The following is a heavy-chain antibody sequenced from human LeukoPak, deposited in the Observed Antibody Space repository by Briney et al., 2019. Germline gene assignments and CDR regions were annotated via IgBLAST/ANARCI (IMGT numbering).Heavy chain of an antibody. D-gene: IGHD6-19*01. Sequence: PGGSLRLSCAVSGFTFSSYAMSWVRQAPGKGLEWVSAISGSGGSTYYADSVKGRFTISRDNAKNSLFLQMNSLRAEDTAVCYCARDQFYSSGWYKESDYWGQGTLVTVSS. CDR1: GFTFSSYA. V-gene: IGHV3-23*01. J-gene: IGHJ4*02. CDR2: ISGSGGST. CDR3: ARDQFYSSGWYKESDY.